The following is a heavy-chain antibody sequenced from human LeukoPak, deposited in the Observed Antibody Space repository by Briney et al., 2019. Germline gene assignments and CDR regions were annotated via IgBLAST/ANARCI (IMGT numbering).Heavy chain of an antibody. Sequence: PGGSLRLSCAASGFTFSSYWMHWVRQAPGKGLVWVSRINSDGSSTSYADSVKGRFTISRDNAKHTLYLQMNSLRAEDTAVYYCARGRVGATQDYWGQGTLVTVSS. CDR1: GFTFSSYW. CDR3: ARGRVGATQDY. CDR2: INSDGSST. J-gene: IGHJ4*02. D-gene: IGHD1-26*01. V-gene: IGHV3-74*01.